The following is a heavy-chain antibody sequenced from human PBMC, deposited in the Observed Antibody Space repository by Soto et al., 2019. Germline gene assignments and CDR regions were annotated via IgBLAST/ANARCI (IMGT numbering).Heavy chain of an antibody. D-gene: IGHD1-26*01. CDR2: IYYSGST. CDR3: VRDRGGRKGTYYYYYGMDV. V-gene: IGHV4-59*01. Sequence: SETLSLTCTVAGGLISSYYWGWIRQPPGKVLEWIGYIYYSGSTNYNPSLKSRVTRSVDTSKNQFYLKLSSVTAADTAVYYCVRDRGGRKGTYYYYYGMDVWGQGTTVTVSS. CDR1: GGLISSYY. J-gene: IGHJ6*02.